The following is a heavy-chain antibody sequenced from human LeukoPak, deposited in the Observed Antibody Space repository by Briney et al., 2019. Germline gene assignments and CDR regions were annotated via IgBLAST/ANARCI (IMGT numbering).Heavy chain of an antibody. CDR1: GGTFSSYA. CDR3: ARGFWSGYYALGYYMDV. D-gene: IGHD3-3*01. CDR2: IIPIFGTA. V-gene: IGHV1-69*01. Sequence: GSPAKVSCKASGGTFSSYAISWVRQAPGQGLEWMGGIIPIFGTANYAQKFQGRVTITADESTSTAYMELSSLRSEDTAVYYCARGFWSGYYALGYYMDVWGKGTTVTVSS. J-gene: IGHJ6*03.